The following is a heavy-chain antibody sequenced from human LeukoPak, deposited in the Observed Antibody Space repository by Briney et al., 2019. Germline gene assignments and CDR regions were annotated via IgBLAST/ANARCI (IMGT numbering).Heavy chain of an antibody. D-gene: IGHD5-18*01. J-gene: IGHJ5*02. CDR1: GGSISSGSYY. CDR2: IYTSGST. V-gene: IGHV4-61*02. CDR3: ARGRGYSYGYLSWFDP. Sequence: SETLSLTCTVSGGSISSGSYYWSWIRQPAGKGLEWIGRIYTSGSTNHNPSLKSRVTISVDTSKNQFSLKLSSVTAADTAVYYCARGRGYSYGYLSWFDPWGQGTLVTVSS.